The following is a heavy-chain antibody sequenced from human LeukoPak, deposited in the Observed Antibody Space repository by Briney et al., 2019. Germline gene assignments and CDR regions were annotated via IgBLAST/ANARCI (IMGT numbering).Heavy chain of an antibody. D-gene: IGHD5-12*01. CDR3: ARAGRGVDIVATTDDAFDN. CDR2: ISAYNGNT. J-gene: IGHJ3*02. V-gene: IGHV1-18*04. Sequence: GASVRVSSKASVYTPTSYVISWVRQAPGQGREWMGWISAYNGNTNYAQKLQGRVTMTTDTSTSTGYMEMRSLRSDDAAVYLCARAGRGVDIVATTDDAFDNCCQETMVAVAS. CDR1: VYTPTSYV.